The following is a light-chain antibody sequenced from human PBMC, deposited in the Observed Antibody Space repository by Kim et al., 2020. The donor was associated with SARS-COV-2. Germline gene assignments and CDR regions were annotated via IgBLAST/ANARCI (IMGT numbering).Light chain of an antibody. V-gene: IGKV2-30*02. CDR2: KVS. J-gene: IGKJ1*01. CDR3: MQGTHWPWT. CDR1: QSLVHSDGNTY. Sequence: DVVMTQSPLSLPVTLGQPASISCRSSQSLVHSDGNTYLNWFQQRPGQSPRRLIYKVSDRDSGVPDRFSGSGSGTDFTLKISRVEAEDVGLYYCMQGTHWPWTFGQGTKVDIK.